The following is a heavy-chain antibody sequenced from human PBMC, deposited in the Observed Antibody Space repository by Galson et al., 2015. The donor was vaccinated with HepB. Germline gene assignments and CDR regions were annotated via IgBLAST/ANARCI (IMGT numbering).Heavy chain of an antibody. Sequence: QSGAEVTKPGESLKISCKGSGSSFTSYWIGWVRQMPGKGLEWMGIIYPGDSDTRYSPSFQGQVTISADKSISTAYLQWSSLKDSDTAMYYCASQENLGYCSGGSCYSWGFSRWGQGTLVTVSS. CDR1: GSSFTSYW. D-gene: IGHD2-15*01. CDR3: ASQENLGYCSGGSCYSWGFSR. CDR2: IYPGDSDT. V-gene: IGHV5-51*01. J-gene: IGHJ4*02.